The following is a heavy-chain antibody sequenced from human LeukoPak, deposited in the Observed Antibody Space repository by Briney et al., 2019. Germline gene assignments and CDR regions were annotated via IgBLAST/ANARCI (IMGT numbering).Heavy chain of an antibody. CDR2: IIPIFGTA. CDR1: GGTFSSYA. V-gene: IGHV1-69*05. Sequence: SVKVSCKASGGTFSSYAISWVRQASGQGLEWMGGIIPIFGTANYAQKFQGRVTITTDESTSTAYMELSSLRSEDTAVYYCARDHGSSWLRYYMDVWGKGTTVTVSS. CDR3: ARDHGSSWLRYYMDV. J-gene: IGHJ6*03. D-gene: IGHD6-13*01.